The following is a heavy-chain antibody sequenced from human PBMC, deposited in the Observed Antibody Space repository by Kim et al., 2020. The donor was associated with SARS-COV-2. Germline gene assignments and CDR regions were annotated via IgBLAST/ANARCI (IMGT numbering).Heavy chain of an antibody. D-gene: IGHD5-12*01. CDR2: ISSSGSTI. CDR1: GFTFSSYE. Sequence: GGSLRLSCAASGFTFSSYEMNWVRQAPGKGLEWVSYISSSGSTIYYADSVKGRFTISRDNAKNSLYLQMNSLRAEDTAVYYCASPANSGYDSPPYYYYGMDVWGQGTTVTVSS. J-gene: IGHJ6*02. CDR3: ASPANSGYDSPPYYYYGMDV. V-gene: IGHV3-48*03.